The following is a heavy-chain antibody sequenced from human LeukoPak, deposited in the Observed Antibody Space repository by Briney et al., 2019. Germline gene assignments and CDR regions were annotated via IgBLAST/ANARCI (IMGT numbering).Heavy chain of an antibody. D-gene: IGHD3-10*01. CDR1: GFTVSSNY. CDR3: ARGGSSYGSGELVY. CDR2: FYIGSST. J-gene: IGHJ4*02. Sequence: PGGSLRLSCAASGFTVSSNYMNWVRPARGKGLEWVSVFYIGSSTYYADSAECRFTISRNNSNNTLYLQMNNLSAEDTAVYYGARGGSSYGSGELVYWGQGTLVTVSS. V-gene: IGHV3-53*01.